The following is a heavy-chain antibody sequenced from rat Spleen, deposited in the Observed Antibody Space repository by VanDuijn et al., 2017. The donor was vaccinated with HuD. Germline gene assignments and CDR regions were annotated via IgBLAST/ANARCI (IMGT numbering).Heavy chain of an antibody. J-gene: IGHJ2*01. CDR3: ATEAGY. CDR1: GFTFNNFW. V-gene: IGHV5-31*01. Sequence: EVQLVESGGGLVQPGRSLKLSCVASGFTFNNFWMSWIRQAPGKGLEWVASISNTGGSTYYRDSVKGRFTISRDNAKTTLYLQMDSLRSEDTATYYCATEAGYWGQGVMVTVSS. D-gene: IGHD4-3*01. CDR2: ISNTGGST.